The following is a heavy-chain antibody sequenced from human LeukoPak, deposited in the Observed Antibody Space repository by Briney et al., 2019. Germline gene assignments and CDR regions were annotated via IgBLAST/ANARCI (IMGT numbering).Heavy chain of an antibody. CDR3: ARESQDTAMGDYFDY. Sequence: SVKVSCKASGGTFTSYAISWVRQAPGQGLEWRGRIIPIFGTANYAQKFQGRVTITTDESTSTAYMELSSLRSEDTAVYYCARESQDTAMGDYFDYWGQGTLVTVSS. CDR1: GGTFTSYA. J-gene: IGHJ4*02. V-gene: IGHV1-69*05. D-gene: IGHD5-18*01. CDR2: IIPIFGTA.